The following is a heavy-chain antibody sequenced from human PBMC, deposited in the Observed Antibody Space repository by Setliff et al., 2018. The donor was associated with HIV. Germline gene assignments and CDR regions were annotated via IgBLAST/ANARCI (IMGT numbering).Heavy chain of an antibody. CDR1: GGSISGHY. D-gene: IGHD2-2*01. CDR3: VRGYCSSTTCYEDYYYMDV. Sequence: SETLSLTCTVSGGSISGHYWSWIRQTPGKGLEWIGYVYSNGNTDYNPSLKSRVTISVDMSKNQVFLRLSSVTAADTAVYYCVRGYCSSTTCYEDYYYMDVWGKGSTVTVSS. V-gene: IGHV4-59*11. CDR2: VYSNGNT. J-gene: IGHJ6*03.